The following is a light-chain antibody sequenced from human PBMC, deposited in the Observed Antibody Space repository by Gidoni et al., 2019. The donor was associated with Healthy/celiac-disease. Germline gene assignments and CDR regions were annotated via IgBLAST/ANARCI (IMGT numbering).Light chain of an antibody. J-gene: IGKJ1*01. V-gene: IGKV1-5*03. CDR3: QQYNSYQWT. CDR2: KAS. Sequence: DIQMTQSPSTLSASVGDRVTITCRASQSISSWLAWYQQKPGKAPKLLIYKASSIESGVPSRFSGSGSGTEFTLTISSLQPDEFATYYCQQYNSYQWTFGQGTRVEIK. CDR1: QSISSW.